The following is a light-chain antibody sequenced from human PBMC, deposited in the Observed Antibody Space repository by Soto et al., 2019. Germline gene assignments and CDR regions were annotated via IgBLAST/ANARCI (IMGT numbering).Light chain of an antibody. CDR1: ESIDNW. V-gene: IGKV1-5*01. CDR2: AAS. CDR3: QQYPTDLT. Sequence: DIKMTQSPSTLSASVGDTVTITCRASESIDNWLAWYQQKPGKAPKLLIFAASTVIRRAPSRFSGRGSGTEFPRTVSRLQVYDYATSSGQQYPTDLTFGQGTKAEIK. J-gene: IGKJ1*01.